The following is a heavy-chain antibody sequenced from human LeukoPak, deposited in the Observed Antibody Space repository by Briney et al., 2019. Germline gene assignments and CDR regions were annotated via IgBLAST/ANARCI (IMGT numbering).Heavy chain of an antibody. Sequence: ASVKVSCKVSGYTLTELSMHWVRQAPGKGLEWMGGFDPEDGETIYAQKFQGRVTMTEDTSTDTAYMELSSLRSEDTAVYYCATDVNYGDYVFDDGGQRTLVTVSS. V-gene: IGHV1-24*01. J-gene: IGHJ4*02. CDR2: FDPEDGET. CDR3: ATDVNYGDYVFDD. D-gene: IGHD4-17*01. CDR1: GYTLTELS.